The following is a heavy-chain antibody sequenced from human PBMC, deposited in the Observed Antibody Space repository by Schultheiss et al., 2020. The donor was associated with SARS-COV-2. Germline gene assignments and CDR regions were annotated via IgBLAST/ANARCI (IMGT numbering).Heavy chain of an antibody. CDR2: ISSSSSTI. V-gene: IGHV3-48*01. J-gene: IGHJ6*03. CDR1: GFTFSSYA. CDR3: AREGNRYCSSTSCYSEYYYYYMDV. Sequence: GGSLRLSCAASGFTFSSYAMHWVRQAPGKGLEWVSYISSSSSTIYYADSVKGRFTISRDNAKNSLYLQMNSLRAEDTALYYCAREGNRYCSSTSCYSEYYYYYMDVWGKGTTVTVSS. D-gene: IGHD2-2*01.